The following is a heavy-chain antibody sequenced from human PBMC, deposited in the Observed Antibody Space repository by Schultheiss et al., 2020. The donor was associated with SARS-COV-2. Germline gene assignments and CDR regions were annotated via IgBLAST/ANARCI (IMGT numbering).Heavy chain of an antibody. V-gene: IGHV1-69*04. CDR2: IIPILGIA. J-gene: IGHJ4*02. CDR3: ARNVDTAMLPLDY. Sequence: KVSCKASGGTFSSYAISWVRQAPGQGLEWMGRIIPILGIANYAQKFQGRVTITADKSTSTAYMELSSLRSEDTAVYYCARNVDTAMLPLDYWGQGTLVTVSS. D-gene: IGHD5-18*01. CDR1: GGTFSSYA.